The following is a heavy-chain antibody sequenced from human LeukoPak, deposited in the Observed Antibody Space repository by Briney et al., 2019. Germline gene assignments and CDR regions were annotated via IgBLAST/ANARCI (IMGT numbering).Heavy chain of an antibody. V-gene: IGHV3-21*01. CDR1: GFTFSSYS. Sequence: SGGSLRLSCAASGFTFSSYSMNWVSQAPGKGLEWVSSISSSSSYIYYADSVKGRFTISRDNAKNSLYLQMNSLRAKDTAVYYCARAIAAACDYWGQGTLITVSS. D-gene: IGHD6-13*01. CDR2: ISSSSSYI. CDR3: ARAIAAACDY. J-gene: IGHJ4*02.